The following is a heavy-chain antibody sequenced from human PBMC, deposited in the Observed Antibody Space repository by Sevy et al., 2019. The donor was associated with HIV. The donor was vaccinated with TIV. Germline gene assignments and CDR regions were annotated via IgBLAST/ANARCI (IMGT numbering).Heavy chain of an antibody. CDR1: GYTFNNYI. CDR3: ARDFCSGGSCYSAFVY. V-gene: IGHV1-3*04. J-gene: IGHJ4*02. CDR2: VNTASADT. Sequence: ASVKVSCRGSGYTFNNYIIYWVRQAPGQSLEWMGWVNTASADTKYSQKFQGRLIITTDTSARTVYMELNSLRSEDTAFYFCARDFCSGGSCYSAFVYWGQGTLVTVSS. D-gene: IGHD2-15*01.